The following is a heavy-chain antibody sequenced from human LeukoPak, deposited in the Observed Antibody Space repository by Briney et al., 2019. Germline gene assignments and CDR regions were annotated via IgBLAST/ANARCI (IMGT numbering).Heavy chain of an antibody. Sequence: QAGGSLRLSCAASGFTFSTYWMHWVRQAPGKGLVWVSRINSDGSSTSYADSVKGRFTISRDNAKNTLYLQINSLRAEDTAVYYCAGDLGWDDVFDIWGQGTMVTVSS. CDR2: INSDGSST. CDR1: GFTFSTYW. D-gene: IGHD1-26*01. J-gene: IGHJ3*02. V-gene: IGHV3-74*01. CDR3: AGDLGWDDVFDI.